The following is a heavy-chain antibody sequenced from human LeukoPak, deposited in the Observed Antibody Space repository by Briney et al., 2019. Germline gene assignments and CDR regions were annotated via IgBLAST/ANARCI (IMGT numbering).Heavy chain of an antibody. V-gene: IGHV3-48*02. CDR2: ISSSDSNI. CDR3: VRRAKDSYYDADDPYFDY. J-gene: IGHJ4*02. D-gene: IGHD5-12*01. Sequence: GGSLRLSCAACGFTLRSYSMNWVRQAVGKGLDWVSYISSSDSNIYTADSVKGRFNISRANANNTLYLPMNSLSDDDTAVYSGVRRAKDSYYDADDPYFDYWGQGTLVTVSS. CDR1: GFTLRSYS.